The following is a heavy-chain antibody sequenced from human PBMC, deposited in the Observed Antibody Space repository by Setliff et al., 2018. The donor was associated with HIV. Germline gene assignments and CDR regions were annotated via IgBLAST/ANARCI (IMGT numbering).Heavy chain of an antibody. CDR1: GFTFSSAW. D-gene: IGHD3-10*01. Sequence: HPGGSLRLSCAASGFTFSSAWMGWVRQAPAKGLEWVANISPDGSATYYVDSVKGRFTISRDNAKNSLYLQMNSLRVEDTAVYYCARDAITLIRGITAFDYWGQGTLVTVSS. CDR3: ARDAITLIRGITAFDY. V-gene: IGHV3-7*01. J-gene: IGHJ4*02. CDR2: ISPDGSAT.